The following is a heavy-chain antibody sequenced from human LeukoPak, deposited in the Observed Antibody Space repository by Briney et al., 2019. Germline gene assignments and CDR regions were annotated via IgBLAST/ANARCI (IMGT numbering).Heavy chain of an antibody. CDR3: AREISTVSHYFDY. J-gene: IGHJ4*02. CDR1: GFTFSSYE. D-gene: IGHD4-11*01. V-gene: IGHV3-48*03. CDR2: ISGSGTTI. Sequence: PGGSLRLSCAASGFTFSSYEMNWVRQAPGKGLEWVSYISGSGTTIYYPDSVKGRFTISRDNAKNSLYLQMNSLRAEDTAVYYCAREISTVSHYFDYWGQGTLVTVSS.